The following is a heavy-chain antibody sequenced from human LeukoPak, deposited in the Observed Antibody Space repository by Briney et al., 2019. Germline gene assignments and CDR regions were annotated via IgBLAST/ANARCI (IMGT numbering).Heavy chain of an antibody. D-gene: IGHD6-6*01. J-gene: IGHJ4*02. V-gene: IGHV4-59*11. CDR2: IYYSGST. CDR3: ARGRYSSSLDY. Sequence: SETLSLTCTVSGGSISSHYWSWIRQPLGKGLEWIGYIYYSGSTNYNPSLKSRVTISVDTSKNQFSLKLSSVTAADTAVYYCARGRYSSSLDYWGQGTLVTVSS. CDR1: GGSISSHY.